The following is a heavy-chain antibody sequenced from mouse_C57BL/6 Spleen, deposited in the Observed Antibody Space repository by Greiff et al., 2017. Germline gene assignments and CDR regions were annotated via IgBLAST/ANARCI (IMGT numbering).Heavy chain of an antibody. Sequence: QVQLQQPGAELVKPGASVKVSCKASGYTFTSYWMHWVKQRPGQGLEWIGRIHPSDSDTNYNQKFKGKATLTVDKSSSTAYMQLSSLTSEDSAVYYCAIPTMVTAPFAYWGQGTLVTVSA. CDR3: AIPTMVTAPFAY. CDR1: GYTFTSYW. V-gene: IGHV1-74*01. J-gene: IGHJ3*01. CDR2: IHPSDSDT. D-gene: IGHD2-9*01.